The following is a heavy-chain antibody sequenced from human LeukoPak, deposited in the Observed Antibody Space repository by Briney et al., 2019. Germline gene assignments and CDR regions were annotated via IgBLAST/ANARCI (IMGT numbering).Heavy chain of an antibody. Sequence: ASVKVSCKASGYTFTSYYMHWVRQAPGQGLEWMAIINPSDASTAYAQKFQGRITVARDTSTSTVYMELSSLRPEDTAVYYCARERKAVPGLYYFDSWGQGTLVTVSS. D-gene: IGHD6-19*01. V-gene: IGHV1-46*01. CDR2: INPSDAST. CDR3: ARERKAVPGLYYFDS. CDR1: GYTFTSYY. J-gene: IGHJ4*02.